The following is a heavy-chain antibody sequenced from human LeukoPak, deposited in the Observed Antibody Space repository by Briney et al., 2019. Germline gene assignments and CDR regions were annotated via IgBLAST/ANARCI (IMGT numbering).Heavy chain of an antibody. Sequence: ASVKVSCKASGYTFTGYYMNWVRQAPGQGLEWMGWINPNSGGTNYAQKFQGRVTMTRDTSIGTAYMELSRLRSDDTAVYYCARDHSPHLRWYGGSAFDIWGQGTMVTVSS. V-gene: IGHV1-2*02. CDR2: INPNSGGT. CDR1: GYTFTGYY. CDR3: ARDHSPHLRWYGGSAFDI. J-gene: IGHJ3*02. D-gene: IGHD4-23*01.